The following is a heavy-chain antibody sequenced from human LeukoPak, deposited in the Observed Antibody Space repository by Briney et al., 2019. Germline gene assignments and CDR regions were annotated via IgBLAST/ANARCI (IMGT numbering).Heavy chain of an antibody. Sequence: SETLSLTCTVSGGSISSYYWSWIRQPPGKGLEWIGYIYYSGSTYYNPSLKSRVTISVDTSKNQFSLKLSSVTAADTAVYYCARAASPTVTTDYFDYWGQGTLVTVSS. CDR2: IYYSGST. CDR3: ARAASPTVTTDYFDY. V-gene: IGHV4-59*08. D-gene: IGHD4-17*01. J-gene: IGHJ4*02. CDR1: GGSISSYY.